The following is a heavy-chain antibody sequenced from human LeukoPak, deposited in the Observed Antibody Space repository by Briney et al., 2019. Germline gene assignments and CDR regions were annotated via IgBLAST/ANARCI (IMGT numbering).Heavy chain of an antibody. J-gene: IGHJ4*01. CDR2: INTNGDSA. V-gene: IGHV3-74*01. CDR1: GFKFSSYW. Sequence: PGGSLRLSCAVSGFKFSSYWMNWVRQVPGKGLVWAAHINTNGDSANYADSVKGRFTISRDNAKSTLSLQMNSLRAEDTAIYYCVRDNAYTFDYWGQGTLVTVSS. CDR3: VRDNAYTFDY. D-gene: IGHD5-24*01.